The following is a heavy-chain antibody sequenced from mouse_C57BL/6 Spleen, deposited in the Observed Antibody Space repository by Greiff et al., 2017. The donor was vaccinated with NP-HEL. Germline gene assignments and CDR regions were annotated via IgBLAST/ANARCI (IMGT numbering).Heavy chain of an antibody. V-gene: IGHV1-15*01. CDR2: IDPEPGGT. CDR1: GYTFTDYE. Sequence: QVQLQQSGAELVRPGASVTLSCKASGYTFTDYEMHWVKQTPVHGLEWIGAIDPEPGGTAYNQKFKGKAILTADKSSSTAYMELRSLTSEDSAVYYCTRWGNYYYSNPDYWGQGTTLTVSS. J-gene: IGHJ2*01. CDR3: TRWGNYYYSNPDY. D-gene: IGHD2-5*01.